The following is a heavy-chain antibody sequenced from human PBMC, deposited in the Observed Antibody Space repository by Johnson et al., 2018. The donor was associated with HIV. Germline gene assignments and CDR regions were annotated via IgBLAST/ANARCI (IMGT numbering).Heavy chain of an antibody. CDR2: ISSNGVST. CDR3: ARAVGVGATAMDDAFDI. Sequence: VQLVESGGGLVQPGGSLRLSCAASGFSFSSYAMHWVRQAPGKGLEYVSAISSNGVSTYYANSVKGRFTISRDNSKNTLYLQMGSLRAEDMAVYYCARAVGVGATAMDDAFDIWGQGTMVTVSS. CDR1: GFSFSSYA. J-gene: IGHJ3*02. V-gene: IGHV3-64*01. D-gene: IGHD3-3*01.